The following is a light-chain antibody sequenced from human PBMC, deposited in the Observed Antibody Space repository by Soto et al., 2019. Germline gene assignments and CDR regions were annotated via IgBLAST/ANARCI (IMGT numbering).Light chain of an antibody. CDR2: DVI. V-gene: IGLV2-11*01. CDR1: SSDVGGYNY. J-gene: IGLJ2*01. CDR3: CSYACSYTLV. Sequence: QSALTQPRSVSGSPGQSVTISCTGTSSDVGGYNYVSWYQQHPGKAPKLTIYDVIKRPSGVPDRFSGSKSGNTASLTISGLQAEDEADYYCCSYACSYTLVFGGGTKLTVL.